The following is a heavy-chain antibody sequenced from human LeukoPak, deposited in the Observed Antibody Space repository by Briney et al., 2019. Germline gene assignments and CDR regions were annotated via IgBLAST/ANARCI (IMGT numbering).Heavy chain of an antibody. CDR1: GFTFSSYA. CDR3: AREESGISIFGVVIF. V-gene: IGHV3-30-3*01. D-gene: IGHD3-3*01. J-gene: IGHJ4*02. CDR2: ISHDGSNK. Sequence: GGSLRLSCEASGFTFSSYAMHWVRQAPGKGLEWVAIISHDGSNKYYADSVKGRFTISRDNYKNTLYLPMNSLGAEDTAVYYCAREESGISIFGVVIFWGQGTLVTVSS.